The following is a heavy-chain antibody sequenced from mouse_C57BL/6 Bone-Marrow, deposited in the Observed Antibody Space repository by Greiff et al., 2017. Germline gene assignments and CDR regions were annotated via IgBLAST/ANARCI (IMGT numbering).Heavy chain of an antibody. Sequence: EVKLVESGGGLVKPGGSLKLSCAASGFTFSSYAMSWVRQTPEKRLEWVATISDGGSYTYYPDNVKGRFTISRDNAKNNLYLQMSQLKSEDTAMYYCARDYYGSSLWFAYWGQGTLVTVSA. J-gene: IGHJ3*01. CDR1: GFTFSSYA. D-gene: IGHD1-1*01. CDR2: ISDGGSYT. CDR3: ARDYYGSSLWFAY. V-gene: IGHV5-4*01.